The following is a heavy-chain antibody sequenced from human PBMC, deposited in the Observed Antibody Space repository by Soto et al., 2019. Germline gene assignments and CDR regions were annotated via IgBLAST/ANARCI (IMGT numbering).Heavy chain of an antibody. Sequence: SVKVSCKASGGTFSSYAISWVRQAPGQGLEWMGGIIPLFGTANYAQKFQGRVTITADESTSTAYMELSSLRSEDTAVYYCAREGTGIAVAGTLWFDPWGQGTLVTVSS. J-gene: IGHJ5*02. V-gene: IGHV1-69*13. CDR2: IIPLFGTA. D-gene: IGHD6-19*01. CDR1: GGTFSSYA. CDR3: AREGTGIAVAGTLWFDP.